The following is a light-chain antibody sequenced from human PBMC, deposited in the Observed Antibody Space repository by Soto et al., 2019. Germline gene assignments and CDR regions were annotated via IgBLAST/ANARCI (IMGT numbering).Light chain of an antibody. V-gene: IGLV3-25*03. Sequence: SSELTQPPSVSVSPGQTARITCSGDALPQQYAFWYQQKPGQAPVLVMCKDNERPSGIPERFSGSNSGTIATLTISGVQAEDEADYYCQSTDNSGTYRVFGGGTKLTVL. J-gene: IGLJ3*02. CDR2: KDN. CDR3: QSTDNSGTYRV. CDR1: ALPQQY.